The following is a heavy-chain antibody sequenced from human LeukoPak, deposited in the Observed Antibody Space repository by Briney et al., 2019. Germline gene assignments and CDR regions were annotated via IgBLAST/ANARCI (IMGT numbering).Heavy chain of an antibody. J-gene: IGHJ4*02. Sequence: GGSLRLSCTASGFTFGDYAMSWFRQAPGKGLEWVGFIRSKAYGGTTEYAASVKGRFTISRDDSKSIAYLQMNSLKTEDTAVYYCTRAGTRIAAAGTLDYWGQGTLATVSS. V-gene: IGHV3-49*03. CDR3: TRAGTRIAAAGTLDY. CDR1: GFTFGDYA. CDR2: IRSKAYGGTT. D-gene: IGHD6-13*01.